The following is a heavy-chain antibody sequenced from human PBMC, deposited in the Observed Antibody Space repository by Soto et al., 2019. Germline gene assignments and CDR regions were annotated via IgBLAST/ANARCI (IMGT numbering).Heavy chain of an antibody. D-gene: IGHD6-13*01. V-gene: IGHV4-59*01. Sequence: SETLSLTCTISNGSIGSYYWTWIRQPPGKGLEWIGHIYYSGSTNYNPSLKSRLTLSLDTSKNQLSLKLTSVTAADTAVYYCARVGRLITAAGLLDXWGQGTLVTVSX. CDR2: IYYSGST. CDR1: NGSIGSYY. CDR3: ARVGRLITAAGLLDX. J-gene: IGHJ4*02.